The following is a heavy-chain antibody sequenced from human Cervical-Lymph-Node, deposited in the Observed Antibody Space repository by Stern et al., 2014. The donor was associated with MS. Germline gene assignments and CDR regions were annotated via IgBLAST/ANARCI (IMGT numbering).Heavy chain of an antibody. Sequence: VQLVQSGGGLVKPGGSLRLSCAVSGFTFRNYTMNWVRQSPGKGLEWGSSISSTSTYIYYADSVKGRFTISRDNAKNSLYLQMNSLRAEDTAVYYCTRARRGFDYWGQGTLVTVSS. V-gene: IGHV3-21*01. CDR2: ISSTSTYI. CDR3: TRARRGFDY. CDR1: GFTFRNYT. J-gene: IGHJ4*02.